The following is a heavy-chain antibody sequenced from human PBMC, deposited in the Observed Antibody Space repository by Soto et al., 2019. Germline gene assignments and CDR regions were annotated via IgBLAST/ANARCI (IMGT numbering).Heavy chain of an antibody. CDR1: GFTFSSYG. Sequence: GGSLRLSCAASGFTFSSYGMHWVRQAPGKGLEWVAVISYDGSNKYYADSVKGRFTISRDNSKNTLYLQMNSLRAEDTAVYYCAKDRGSGSGHSYYGMDVWGQGTTVTVSS. D-gene: IGHD5-12*01. CDR2: ISYDGSNK. V-gene: IGHV3-30*18. J-gene: IGHJ6*02. CDR3: AKDRGSGSGHSYYGMDV.